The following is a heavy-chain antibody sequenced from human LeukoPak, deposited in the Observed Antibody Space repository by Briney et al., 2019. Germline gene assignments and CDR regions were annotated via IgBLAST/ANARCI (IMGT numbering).Heavy chain of an antibody. Sequence: SVKVSCKASGGTFSSYAISWVRQAPGQGLEWMGGIIPIFGTANYAQKFQGRVTITADKSTSTAYMELSSLRSEDTAVYYCARAPAAGTDHFDYCGQGTLVTVSS. CDR2: IIPIFGTA. V-gene: IGHV1-69*06. CDR1: GGTFSSYA. D-gene: IGHD6-13*01. CDR3: ARAPAAGTDHFDY. J-gene: IGHJ4*02.